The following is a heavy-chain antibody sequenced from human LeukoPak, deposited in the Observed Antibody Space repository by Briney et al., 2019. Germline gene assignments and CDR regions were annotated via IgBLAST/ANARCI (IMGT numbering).Heavy chain of an antibody. CDR2: IKPDGSDK. V-gene: IGHV3-7*01. CDR1: GFSFSSYA. Sequence: PGGSLRLSCAASGFSFSSYAMSWVRQAPGKGLEGVANIKPDGSDKYYVDSVKGRFTISRDNAKNSLYLQMNSLRAEDTAVYYCARDWAVTPRYFDLWGRGTLVTVSS. J-gene: IGHJ2*01. CDR3: ARDWAVTPRYFDL. D-gene: IGHD4-17*01.